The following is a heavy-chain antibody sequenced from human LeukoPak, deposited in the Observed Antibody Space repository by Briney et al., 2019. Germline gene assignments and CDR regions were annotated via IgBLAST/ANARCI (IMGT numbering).Heavy chain of an antibody. J-gene: IGHJ5*02. CDR3: ARGIFGVVLDPPNWFDP. D-gene: IGHD3-3*01. CDR2: INHSGST. CDR1: GGSFSGYY. V-gene: IGHV4-34*01. Sequence: SETLSLTCAVYGGSFSGYYWSWIRQPPGKGLEWMGEINHSGSTNYNPSLKSRVTISVDTSKNQFSLKLSSVTAADTAVYYCARGIFGVVLDPPNWFDPWGQGTLVTVSS.